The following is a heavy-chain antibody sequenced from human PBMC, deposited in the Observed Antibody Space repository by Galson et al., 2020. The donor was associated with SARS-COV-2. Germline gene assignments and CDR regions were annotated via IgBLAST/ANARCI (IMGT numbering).Heavy chain of an antibody. CDR2: IYSSGST. J-gene: IGHJ4*02. V-gene: IGHV4-59*13. CDR3: TRLHGEYGSGVVDY. D-gene: IGHD4-17*01. CDR1: GGSIRSYY. Sequence: SETLSLTCTVSGGSIRSYYWSWIRQPPGKGLEWIGYIYSSGSTNYNPSLKSRVTMSVATSKNQFSLKLNSVTAADTAVYFCTRLHGEYGSGVVDYWGQGILATVSS.